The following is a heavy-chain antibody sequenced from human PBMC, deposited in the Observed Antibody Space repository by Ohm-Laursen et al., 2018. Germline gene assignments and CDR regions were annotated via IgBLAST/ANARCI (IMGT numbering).Heavy chain of an antibody. J-gene: IGHJ4*02. Sequence: SLRLSCTASGFTFSSYEMNWVRQAPGKGLEWVSYISSGRITTYYADSVKGRFTISRDNAKNSLYLQMNSLRAEDTALYYCAKMVGAWDFFDYWGQGTLITVSS. D-gene: IGHD1-26*01. V-gene: IGHV3-48*03. CDR3: AKMVGAWDFFDY. CDR2: ISSGRITT. CDR1: GFTFSSYE.